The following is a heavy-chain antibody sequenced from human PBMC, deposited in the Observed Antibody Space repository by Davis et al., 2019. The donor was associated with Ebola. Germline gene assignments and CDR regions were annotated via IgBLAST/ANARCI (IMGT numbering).Heavy chain of an antibody. D-gene: IGHD2-2*02. CDR3: ATGYCSSTSCYKKNYYGMDV. CDR2: IIPIFDAT. V-gene: IGHV1-69*13. CDR1: GGSFSSSS. J-gene: IGHJ6*02. Sequence: SVKVSCKASGGSFSSSSFSWVRQAPGQGLEWMGRIIPIFDATNYAQKFQGRFTITADESSSTAYMELSSLRSEDSAVYYCATGYCSSTSCYKKNYYGMDVWGQGTTVTVSS.